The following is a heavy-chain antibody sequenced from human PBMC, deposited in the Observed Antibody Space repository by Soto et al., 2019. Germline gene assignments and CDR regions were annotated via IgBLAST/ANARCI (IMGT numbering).Heavy chain of an antibody. V-gene: IGHV3-30*18. CDR3: AKDRGGYSYGFFDY. Sequence: GGSLRLSCAASGFTFSSYGMHWVRQAPGKGLEWVAVISYDGSNKYYADSVKGRFTISRDNSKNTLYLQMNSLRAEDTAVYYCAKDRGGYSYGFFDYWGQGTLVTVSS. J-gene: IGHJ4*02. D-gene: IGHD5-18*01. CDR1: GFTFSSYG. CDR2: ISYDGSNK.